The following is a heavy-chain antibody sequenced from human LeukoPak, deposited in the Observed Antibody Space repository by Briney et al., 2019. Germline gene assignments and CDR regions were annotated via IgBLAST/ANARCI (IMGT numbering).Heavy chain of an antibody. V-gene: IGHV3-23*01. J-gene: IGHJ4*02. CDR1: GFTFRSYA. CDR3: AKDRGSSSPMRYYFDY. Sequence: PGGSLRLSCAASGFTFRSYAMSWVRQAPGKGLEWVSSISSSGASTYHADSVKGRFTISRDNSKNTLYLQMNSLTAEDTAIYYCAKDRGSSSPMRYYFDYWGQGTLVTVSS. CDR2: ISSSGAST. D-gene: IGHD6-19*01.